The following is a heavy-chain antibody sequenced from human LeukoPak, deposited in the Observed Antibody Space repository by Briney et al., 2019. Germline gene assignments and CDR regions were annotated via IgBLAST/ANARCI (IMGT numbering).Heavy chain of an antibody. CDR3: ARYGDYDPDYGMDV. CDR2: IIPTFGTA. Sequence: ASVKVSCKASGGTFSSYAISWVRQAPGQGLEWMGGIIPTFGTANYAQKFQGRVTITADESTSTAYMELSSLRSEDTAVYYCARYGDYDPDYGMDVWGQGTTVTVSS. CDR1: GGTFSSYA. V-gene: IGHV1-69*13. D-gene: IGHD4-17*01. J-gene: IGHJ6*02.